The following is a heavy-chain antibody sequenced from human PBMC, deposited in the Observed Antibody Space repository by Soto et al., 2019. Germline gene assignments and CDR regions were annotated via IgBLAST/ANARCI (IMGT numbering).Heavy chain of an antibody. CDR1: GFTFTNAW. Sequence: PGGSLRLSCVASGFTFTNAWMSWVRQAPGKGLECVARIKSKSAGGTTDYASPVKGRFTISRDDSKSTLYLQMNSLKAEDTGLYYCTTEWYYYDNTSYWGQGTLVTVSS. V-gene: IGHV3-15*01. CDR3: TTEWYYYDNTSY. D-gene: IGHD3-22*01. J-gene: IGHJ4*02. CDR2: IKSKSAGGTT.